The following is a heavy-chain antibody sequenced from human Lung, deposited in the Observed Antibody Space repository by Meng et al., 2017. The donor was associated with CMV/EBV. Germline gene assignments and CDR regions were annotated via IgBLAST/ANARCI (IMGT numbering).Heavy chain of an antibody. D-gene: IGHD6-19*01. CDR1: GFTFDDYA. Sequence: GGSLRLSCAASGFTFDDYAMHWVRQAPGKGLEWVSGISWNSGSIGYADSVKGRFTISRDNAKNSLYLQMKSLRAEDTALYYCAKESSGFDYWGQGTLVTVSS. CDR2: ISWNSGSI. CDR3: AKESSGFDY. J-gene: IGHJ4*02. V-gene: IGHV3-9*01.